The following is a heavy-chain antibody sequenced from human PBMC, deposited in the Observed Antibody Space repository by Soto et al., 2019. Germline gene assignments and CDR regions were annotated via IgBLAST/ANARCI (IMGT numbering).Heavy chain of an antibody. CDR3: ARGFVGESSSSAPSYDY. CDR2: IKEDGSEK. V-gene: IGHV3-7*01. D-gene: IGHD6-6*01. Sequence: GGSLRLSCAASGFTFSSDWMSWVRQAPGKGPEWVANIKEDGSEKYYVDSVKGRFTISRDNAKNSLYLHVNSLRAEDTAVYYCARGFVGESSSSAPSYDYWGQGTLVTVSS. CDR1: GFTFSSDW. J-gene: IGHJ4*02.